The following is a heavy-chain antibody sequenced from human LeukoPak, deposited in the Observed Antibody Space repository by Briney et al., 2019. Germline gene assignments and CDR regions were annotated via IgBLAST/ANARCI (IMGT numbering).Heavy chain of an antibody. J-gene: IGHJ4*02. V-gene: IGHV3-64*01. CDR2: ISSNGGST. Sequence: LSGGSLRLSCAASGFTFSSYAIHWVRQAPGKGLEYVSAISSNGGSTYYANSVKGRFTISRDNSKNTLYLQMGSLRAEDMAVYYCARVGGDSSGYYYYFDYWGQGTLVTVSS. D-gene: IGHD3-22*01. CDR3: ARVGGDSSGYYYYFDY. CDR1: GFTFSSYA.